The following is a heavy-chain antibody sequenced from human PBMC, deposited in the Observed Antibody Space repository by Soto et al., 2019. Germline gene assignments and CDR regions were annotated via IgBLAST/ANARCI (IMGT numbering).Heavy chain of an antibody. D-gene: IGHD3-22*01. CDR3: ARAPYYYDSRSGGAFDI. Sequence: QVQLVESGGGVVQPGRSLRLSCAASGFTFSSYAMHWVRQAPGKGLEWVAVISYDGSNKYYADSVKGRFTISRDNSKNTLYLQMNSLRAEDTAGYYCARAPYYYDSRSGGAFDIWGQGTMVTVSS. J-gene: IGHJ3*02. CDR1: GFTFSSYA. CDR2: ISYDGSNK. V-gene: IGHV3-30-3*01.